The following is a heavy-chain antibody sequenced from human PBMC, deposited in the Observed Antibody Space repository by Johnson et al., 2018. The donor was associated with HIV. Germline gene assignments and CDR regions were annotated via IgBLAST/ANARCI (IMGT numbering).Heavy chain of an antibody. V-gene: IGHV3-30*04. CDR1: AFTFSNYA. CDR3: ASGVTARAPVFM. D-gene: IGHD6-6*01. CDR2: ISHDGSNK. J-gene: IGHJ3*02. Sequence: QMQLVESGGGVVQPGRSLRLSCTASAFTFSNYALHWVRQAPGKGLEWMAVISHDGSNKYYTNSVKGRFTISRDNSRNTLYLQMNILRPEDTAVYYCASGVTARAPVFMWGQGTMVTVSS.